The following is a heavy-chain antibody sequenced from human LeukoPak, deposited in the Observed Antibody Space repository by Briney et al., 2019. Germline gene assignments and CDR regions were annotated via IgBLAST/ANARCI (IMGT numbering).Heavy chain of an antibody. V-gene: IGHV1-69*02. J-gene: IGHJ6*02. D-gene: IGHD6-19*01. CDR3: ARGIAVAGTPSWYYGMDV. Sequence: GSSVKVPCKASGGTFSSYTISWVRQAPGQGLEWMGRIIPILGIANYAQKFQGRVTITADKSTSTAYMELSSLRSEDTAVYYCARGIAVAGTPSWYYGMDVWGQGTTVTVSS. CDR2: IIPILGIA. CDR1: GGTFSSYT.